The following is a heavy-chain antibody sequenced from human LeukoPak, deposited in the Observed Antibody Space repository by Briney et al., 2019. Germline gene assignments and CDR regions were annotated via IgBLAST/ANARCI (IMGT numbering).Heavy chain of an antibody. CDR3: ATVWRYSSGWPNAFDI. CDR2: IYPGDSDT. Sequence: GESLKISCKGSGSSFTSYWIGWVRQMPGKGLEWMGIIYPGDSDTRYSPSFQGQVTISADKSISTAYLQWSSLKASDTAMYYCATVWRYSSGWPNAFDIWGQGTMVTVSS. D-gene: IGHD6-19*01. CDR1: GSSFTSYW. J-gene: IGHJ3*02. V-gene: IGHV5-51*01.